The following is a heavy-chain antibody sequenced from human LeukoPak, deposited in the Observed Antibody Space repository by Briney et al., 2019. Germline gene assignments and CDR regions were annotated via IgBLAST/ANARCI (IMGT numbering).Heavy chain of an antibody. D-gene: IGHD5-12*01. V-gene: IGHV1-2*02. Sequence: ASVKVSCKASGYTFTGYYMHWVRQAPGQGLEWMGWINPNSGGTNYAQKFHGRVTTTRETSISTVYMELSSLRSEDAAVYYCARWCPVYRGYEIPFGYWGQGALVTVSS. CDR2: INPNSGGT. CDR1: GYTFTGYY. CDR3: ARWCPVYRGYEIPFGY. J-gene: IGHJ4*02.